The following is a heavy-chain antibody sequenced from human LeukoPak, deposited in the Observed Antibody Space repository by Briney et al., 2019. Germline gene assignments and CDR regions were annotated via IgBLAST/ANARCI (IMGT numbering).Heavy chain of an antibody. CDR2: ISDSGST. J-gene: IGHJ4*02. CDR1: GGSISSYY. CDR3: ARSHSSSSEVSLGY. D-gene: IGHD6-6*01. Sequence: PSETLSLTCTVSGGSISSYYWSWIRQPPGKGLEWIGYISDSGSTNYNPSLKGRVTIFADTSKNQFSLRLSSVTAADTAVYFCARSHSSSSEVSLGYWGQGTLVTVSS. V-gene: IGHV4-4*08.